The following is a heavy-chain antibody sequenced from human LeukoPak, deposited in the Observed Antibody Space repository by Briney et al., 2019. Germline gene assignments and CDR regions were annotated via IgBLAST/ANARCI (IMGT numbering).Heavy chain of an antibody. J-gene: IGHJ5*02. CDR3: ARDLHGSWYPYWFDP. CDR2: IWYDGSNK. CDR1: GFTFSSYG. Sequence: PGRSLRLSCAASGFTFSSYGMHWVRQAPGKGLEWVAVIWYDGSNKYYADSVKGRFTISRDNSKNTLHLQMNSLRAEDTAVYYCARDLHGSWYPYWFDPWGQGTLVTVSS. D-gene: IGHD6-13*01. V-gene: IGHV3-33*01.